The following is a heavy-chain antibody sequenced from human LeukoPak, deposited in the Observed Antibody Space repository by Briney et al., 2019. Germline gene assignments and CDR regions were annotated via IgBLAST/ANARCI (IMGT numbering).Heavy chain of an antibody. V-gene: IGHV5-51*01. CDR3: ARMQTYDSSGYYPFDY. J-gene: IGHJ4*02. D-gene: IGHD3-22*01. CDR2: IYPGDSDT. Sequence: GESLKISCKGSGYSFTSYWIGWVRQMPGKGLEWMGIIYPGDSDTRYSPSFQGQVTISADKSISTAYLQWSSLKASDTAMYYSARMQTYDSSGYYPFDYWGQGTLVTVSS. CDR1: GYSFTSYW.